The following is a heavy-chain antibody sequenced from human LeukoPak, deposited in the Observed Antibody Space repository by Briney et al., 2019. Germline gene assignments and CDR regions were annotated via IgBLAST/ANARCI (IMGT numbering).Heavy chain of an antibody. Sequence: SETLSLTCTVSGGSISSYYWSWIRQPPGKGLERIGYIYYSGSTNYNPSLNSRVTISVDTSKNQFSLKLSSVTAADTAVYYCARGSSWPEYFQHWGQGTLVTVSS. J-gene: IGHJ1*01. CDR1: GGSISSYY. CDR2: IYYSGST. V-gene: IGHV4-59*01. CDR3: ARGSSWPEYFQH. D-gene: IGHD6-13*01.